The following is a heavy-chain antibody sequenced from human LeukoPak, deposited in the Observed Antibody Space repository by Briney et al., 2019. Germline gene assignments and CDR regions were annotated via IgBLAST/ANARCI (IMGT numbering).Heavy chain of an antibody. V-gene: IGHV4-30-2*01. D-gene: IGHD1-26*01. CDR2: IYHSGST. CDR3: ARSYSGWLDP. CDR1: GGSISSGGYS. Sequence: PSETLSLTCAVSGGSISSGGYSWSWIRQPPGKGLEWIGYIYHSGSTYYNPSLKSRVTISVDRSKNQFSLKLSSVTAADTAVYYCARSYSGWLDPWGKGTLVTVSS. J-gene: IGHJ5*02.